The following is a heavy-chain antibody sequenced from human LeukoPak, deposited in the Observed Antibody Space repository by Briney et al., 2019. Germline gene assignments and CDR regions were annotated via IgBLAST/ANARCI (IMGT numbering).Heavy chain of an antibody. CDR2: VSGSGGAT. J-gene: IGHJ4*02. D-gene: IGHD3-22*01. CDR3: AKQGTYYDRNGYYTH. Sequence: GGSLRLSCAASGLTFSSFAMRWVRQAPGKGLEWGSSVSGSGGATDYADSVKGRFTISRDNSKNTLFLQMVSLVVEDTYIYYCAKQGTYYDRNGYYTHWGQGTLVAVSS. CDR1: GLTFSSFA. V-gene: IGHV3-23*01.